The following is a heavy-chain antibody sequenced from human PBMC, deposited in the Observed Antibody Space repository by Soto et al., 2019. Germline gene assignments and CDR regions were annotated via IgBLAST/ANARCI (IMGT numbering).Heavy chain of an antibody. D-gene: IGHD3-10*01. CDR1: GFTFGDYA. Sequence: EVQLVESGGGLVQPGRSLRLSCTASGFTFGDYAMSWFRQAPGKGLEWVGFIRSKAYGGTTEYAASVKGRFTISRDDSKSIAYLQMNSLKTEDTAVYYCTTKGSLFYFDYWGQGTLVTVSS. V-gene: IGHV3-49*03. J-gene: IGHJ4*02. CDR2: IRSKAYGGTT. CDR3: TTKGSLFYFDY.